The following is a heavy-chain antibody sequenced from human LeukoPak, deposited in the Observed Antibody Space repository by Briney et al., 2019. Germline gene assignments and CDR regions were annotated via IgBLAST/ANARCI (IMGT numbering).Heavy chain of an antibody. D-gene: IGHD3-3*01. J-gene: IGHJ4*02. CDR2: ISGSGGST. CDR1: GFTFTSYA. Sequence: GGSLKLSCAASGFTFTSYAMSWVRQAPGKGLDWVSPISGSGGSTYYADSVKGRFTISRDNSKNTLYLQMNSLRAEDTAVYYCAKAVSFGVASSGFDYWGQGTLVTVSS. V-gene: IGHV3-23*01. CDR3: AKAVSFGVASSGFDY.